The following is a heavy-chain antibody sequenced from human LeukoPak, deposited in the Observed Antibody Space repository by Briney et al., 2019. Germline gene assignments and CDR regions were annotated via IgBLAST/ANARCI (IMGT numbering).Heavy chain of an antibody. J-gene: IGHJ3*02. Sequence: SQTLSLTCAISGDSVSSNSAAWNWIRQSPSRGLEWLGRTYYRSKWYNDYALSVESRITINPDKSKNQLSLQLNSVTTEDTAVYYCAREVVAGDDAFDIWGQGTMVTVSS. D-gene: IGHD2-15*01. V-gene: IGHV6-1*01. CDR2: TYYRSKWYN. CDR3: AREVVAGDDAFDI. CDR1: GDSVSSNSAA.